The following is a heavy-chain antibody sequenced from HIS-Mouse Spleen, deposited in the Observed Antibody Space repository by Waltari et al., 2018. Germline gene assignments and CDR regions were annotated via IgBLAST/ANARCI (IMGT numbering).Heavy chain of an antibody. J-gene: IGHJ4*02. CDR3: AKDLAVGAAAGDY. D-gene: IGHD6-13*01. Sequence: EVQLLESGGGLVQPGGSLRLSCAASGFTCSSYAMRWARRAPGKGLEWVSAISGSGGSTYYADSVKGRFTISRDNSKNTLYLQMNSLRAEDTAVYYCAKDLAVGAAAGDYWGQGTLVTVSS. CDR1: GFTCSSYA. V-gene: IGHV3-23*01. CDR2: ISGSGGST.